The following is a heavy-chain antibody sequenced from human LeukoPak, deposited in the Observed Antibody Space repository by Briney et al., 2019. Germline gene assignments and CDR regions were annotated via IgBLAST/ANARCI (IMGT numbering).Heavy chain of an antibody. CDR2: ISGSGGST. Sequence: GGYLRLYCAASGFTFSSYAMSWVRQAPGKGLEWVSAISGSGGSTYYADSVKGRFTISRDNFKNTLYLQMNSLRAEDTAVYYCAKSESGYSYGYSYWGQGTLVTVSS. CDR3: AKSESGYSYGYSY. J-gene: IGHJ4*02. CDR1: GFTFSSYA. V-gene: IGHV3-23*01. D-gene: IGHD5-18*01.